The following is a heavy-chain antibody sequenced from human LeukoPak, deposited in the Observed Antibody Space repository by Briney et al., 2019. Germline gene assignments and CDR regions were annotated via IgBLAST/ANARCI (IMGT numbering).Heavy chain of an antibody. Sequence: HWASVKVSCKASGGTFSSYAISWVRQAPGQGLEWMGRIIPIFGTANYAQKFQGRVTITTDESTSTAYMELSSLRSEDTAVYYCARDQWELLAFQHWGQGTLVTVSS. CDR3: ARDQWELLAFQH. CDR2: IIPIFGTA. D-gene: IGHD1-26*01. CDR1: GGTFSSYA. J-gene: IGHJ1*01. V-gene: IGHV1-69*05.